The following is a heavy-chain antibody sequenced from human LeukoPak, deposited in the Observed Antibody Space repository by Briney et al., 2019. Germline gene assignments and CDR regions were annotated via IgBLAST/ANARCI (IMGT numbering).Heavy chain of an antibody. CDR2: ISAYNGHT. J-gene: IGHJ4*02. CDR1: GGTFNSYA. CDR3: AREGGIAAAGFASDY. Sequence: ASVKVSCKASGGTFNSYAISWVRQAPGQGLEWMGWISAYNGHTNCAQKLQGRVTMTTDTSTSTAYMELRSLRSDDTAVYYCAREGGIAAAGFASDYWGQGTLVTVSS. V-gene: IGHV1-18*01. D-gene: IGHD6-13*01.